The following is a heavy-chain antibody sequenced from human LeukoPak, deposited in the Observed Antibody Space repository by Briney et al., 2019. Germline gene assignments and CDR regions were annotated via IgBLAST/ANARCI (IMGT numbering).Heavy chain of an antibody. J-gene: IGHJ4*02. Sequence: GGSLRLSCTASGFTLSGYNMNWVRQAPGKGLEWVSYINPLSTTIYYTDSVRGQFTISRDNAKNSLFLQMNNLRAEDTAVYYCVRQTAIRRGAYWGQGTLVTVSS. D-gene: IGHD1-26*01. V-gene: IGHV3-48*04. CDR3: VRQTAIRRGAY. CDR1: GFTLSGYN. CDR2: INPLSTTI.